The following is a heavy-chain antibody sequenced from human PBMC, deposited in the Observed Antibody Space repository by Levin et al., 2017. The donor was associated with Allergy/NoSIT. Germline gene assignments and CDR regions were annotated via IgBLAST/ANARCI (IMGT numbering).Heavy chain of an antibody. V-gene: IGHV4-59*01. D-gene: IGHD3-10*01. CDR2: AYYSGST. J-gene: IGHJ5*02. CDR3: ARDRGSGSWFDP. Sequence: SQTLSLTCTVSGGSISNDWWSWIRPPPGKGLEYIGYAYYSGSTKYNPSLESRVTMSVDTTKNQFSLKLRSVTAADTAIYYCARDRGSGSWFDPWGPGTLVTVSS. CDR1: GGSISNDW.